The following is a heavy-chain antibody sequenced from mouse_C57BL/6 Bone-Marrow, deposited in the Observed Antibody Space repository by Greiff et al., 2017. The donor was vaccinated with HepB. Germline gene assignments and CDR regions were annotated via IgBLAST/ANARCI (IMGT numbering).Heavy chain of an antibody. CDR1: GFTFTDYY. V-gene: IGHV7-3*01. CDR3: ARDKGDDYDAGNLDY. Sequence: DVKLVESGGGLVQPGGSLSLSCAASGFTFTDYYMSWVRQPPGKALEWLGFIRNKANGYTTEYSASVKGRFTISRDNSQSILYLEMNALRAEDSATYYCARDKGDDYDAGNLDYWGQGTTLTVSS. CDR2: IRNKANGYTT. D-gene: IGHD2-4*01. J-gene: IGHJ2*01.